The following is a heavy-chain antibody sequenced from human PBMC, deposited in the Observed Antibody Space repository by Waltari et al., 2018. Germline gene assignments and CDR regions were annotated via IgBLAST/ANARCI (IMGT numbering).Heavy chain of an antibody. D-gene: IGHD3-10*01. J-gene: IGHJ3*02. CDR1: GFTFLNYT. CDR3: ARDYGAPAFDI. CDR2: ITSSSSSI. V-gene: IGHV3-21*01. Sequence: EVQLVESGGGLVKPGESLRLSCAASGFTFLNYTMNWVRQAPGKGLEWVSSITSSSSSIYYADSVKCRFTISRDNAKNSLYLQVNSLRAEDTAVYYCARDYGAPAFDIWGQGTMVTVSS.